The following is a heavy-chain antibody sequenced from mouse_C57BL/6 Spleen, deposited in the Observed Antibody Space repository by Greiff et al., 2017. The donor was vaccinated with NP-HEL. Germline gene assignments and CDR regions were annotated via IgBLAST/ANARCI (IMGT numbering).Heavy chain of an antibody. V-gene: IGHV1-82*01. D-gene: IGHD1-1*01. CDR1: GYAFSSSW. CDR3: ARTGDYCGSSHWYFDV. J-gene: IGHJ1*03. Sequence: VQLQQSGPELVKPGASVKISCKASGYAFSSSWMNWVKQRPGKGLEWIGRIYPGDGDTNYNGKFKGKATLTADKSSSTAYMQLSSLTSEDSAVYFCARTGDYCGSSHWYFDVWGTGTTVTVSS. CDR2: IYPGDGDT.